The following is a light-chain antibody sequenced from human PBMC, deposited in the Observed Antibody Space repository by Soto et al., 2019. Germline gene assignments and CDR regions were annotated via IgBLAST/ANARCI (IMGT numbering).Light chain of an antibody. CDR1: SSNIGPGYD. J-gene: IGLJ1*01. CDR3: LLWYGGAYV. Sequence: QSVLTQPPSVSGAPGQRVTISCTGSSSNIGPGYDVHWYQQLPGTAPKLLIYSNTNRPSGVPDRFSGSRSGTSASLAITGLQAEDEADYYCLLWYGGAYVFGAGTKVTVL. CDR2: SNT. V-gene: IGLV1-40*01.